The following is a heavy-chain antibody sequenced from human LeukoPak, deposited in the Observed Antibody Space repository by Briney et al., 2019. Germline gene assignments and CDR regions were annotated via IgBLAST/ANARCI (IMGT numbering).Heavy chain of an antibody. Sequence: PGGSLRLSCAASGCTFSSYWMSWIRQPPGKGLEWIGEINHSGSTNYNPSLKSRVTISVDTSKNQFSLKLSSVTAADTAVYYCAGQLWAKYYYYYMDVWGKGTTVTVSS. CDR2: INHSGST. CDR3: AGQLWAKYYYYYMDV. J-gene: IGHJ6*03. D-gene: IGHD5-18*01. CDR1: GCTFSSYW. V-gene: IGHV4-34*08.